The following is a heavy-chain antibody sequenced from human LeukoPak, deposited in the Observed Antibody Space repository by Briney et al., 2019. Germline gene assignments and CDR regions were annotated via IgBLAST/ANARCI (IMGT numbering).Heavy chain of an antibody. D-gene: IGHD1-1*01. J-gene: IGHJ6*02. CDR2: IDPNNGGT. V-gene: IGHV1-2*02. CDR3: ARSRTPFYYYGMHV. CDR1: GYIFTDYY. Sequence: GASVKVSCKASGYIFTDYYIHWIRQAPGQGLEWMGWIDPNNGGTHHAPNFQGRATMTRDTSSSTVYMDLRRLRSADTAIYYCARSRTPFYYYGMHVWGLGTSVTGSS.